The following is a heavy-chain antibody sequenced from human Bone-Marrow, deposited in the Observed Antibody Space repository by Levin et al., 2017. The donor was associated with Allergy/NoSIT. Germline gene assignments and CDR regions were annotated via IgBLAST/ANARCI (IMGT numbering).Heavy chain of an antibody. V-gene: IGHV4-31*03. CDR3: AMYDFWSGYSRYGVDV. Sequence: SETLSLTCSVSGRSISSEGYYWSWIRQFPGQGLEWVGYIYYDGTTYYNPSLTSRVTISQDTSKNQFSLNLSSATAADTAVYYCAMYDFWSGYSRYGVDVWGQGTTVTVSS. CDR1: GRSISSEGYY. J-gene: IGHJ6*02. D-gene: IGHD3-3*01. CDR2: IYYDGTT.